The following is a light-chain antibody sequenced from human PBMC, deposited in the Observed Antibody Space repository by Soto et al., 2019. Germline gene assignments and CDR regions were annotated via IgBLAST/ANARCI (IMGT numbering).Light chain of an antibody. CDR1: SSDVGGYNY. J-gene: IGLJ2*01. CDR3: SSYAGSNNLGL. CDR2: EVS. Sequence: QSALTQPPSASGSPGQSVTISCTGTSSDVGGYNYVSWYQQHPGKAPKLMIYEVSTRPSGVPDRFSGSKSGNTASLTVSGLQAEDEADYYCSSYAGSNNLGLFGGGTKLTVL. V-gene: IGLV2-8*01.